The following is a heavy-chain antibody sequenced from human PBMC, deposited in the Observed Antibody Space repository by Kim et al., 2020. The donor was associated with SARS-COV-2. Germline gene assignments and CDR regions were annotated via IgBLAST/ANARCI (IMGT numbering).Heavy chain of an antibody. CDR3: ARYQPTRRDGYNYGLRD. D-gene: IGHD5-12*01. J-gene: IGHJ4*02. CDR2: IDPSDSYT. CDR1: GYSFTSYW. Sequence: GESLKISCKGSGYSFTSYWISWVRQMPGKGLEWMGRIDPSDSYTNYSPSFQGHVTISADKSISTAYLQWSSLKASDTAVYYCARYQPTRRDGYNYGLRDWGQGTLVTVSS. V-gene: IGHV5-10-1*01.